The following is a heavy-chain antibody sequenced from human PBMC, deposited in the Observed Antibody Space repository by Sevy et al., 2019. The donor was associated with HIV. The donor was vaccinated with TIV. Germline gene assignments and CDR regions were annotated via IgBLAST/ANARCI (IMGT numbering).Heavy chain of an antibody. V-gene: IGHV4-30-4*01. CDR1: GGSISSGDYY. D-gene: IGHD6-25*01. Sequence: SETLSLTCTVSGGSISSGDYYWSWIRQPPGKGLEWIGYIYYSGSTYYNPSLKSRVTISVDTSKYQFSLKLSSVTAADTAVYYCARGAASPGYYYYYGMDVWGQGTTVTVSS. CDR3: ARGAASPGYYYYYGMDV. J-gene: IGHJ6*02. CDR2: IYYSGST.